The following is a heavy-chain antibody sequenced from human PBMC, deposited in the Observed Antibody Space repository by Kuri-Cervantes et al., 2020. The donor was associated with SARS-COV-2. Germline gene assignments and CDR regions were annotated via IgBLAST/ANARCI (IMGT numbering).Heavy chain of an antibody. J-gene: IGHJ4*02. CDR3: ARDGEIGGYFDY. D-gene: IGHD2/OR15-2a*01. Sequence: SVKVSCKASGGTFSSYAISWVRQAPGQGLEWMRGIIPIFGIANYAQKFQGRVTITADKSTSTAYMELSSLRSEDTAVYYCARDGEIGGYFDYGGQGTLVTVSS. CDR2: IIPIFGIA. CDR1: GGTFSSYA. V-gene: IGHV1-69*10.